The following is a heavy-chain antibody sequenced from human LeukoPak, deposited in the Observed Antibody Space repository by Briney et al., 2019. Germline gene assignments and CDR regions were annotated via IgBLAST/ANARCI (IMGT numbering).Heavy chain of an antibody. J-gene: IGHJ3*02. CDR3: ARGIGTSYDTSRDAFDM. CDR2: IYSPGTN. V-gene: IGHV4-61*02. Sequence: SSQTLSLTCTVSAGSISSGDDYWSWIRQPAGKGLEWIGRIYSPGTNYNYNPSLKSRVTISIDTSKNQFSLKLTSVTAADMAVYYCARGIGTSYDTSRDAFDMWGQGTMVNVSS. D-gene: IGHD3-22*01. CDR1: AGSISSGDDY.